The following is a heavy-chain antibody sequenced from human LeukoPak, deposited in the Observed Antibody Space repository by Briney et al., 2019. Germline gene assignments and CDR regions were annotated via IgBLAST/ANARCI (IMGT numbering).Heavy chain of an antibody. Sequence: GGSLRLSCAASGFTFSRYVMSWVRQAPGKGLEWVSFNSGSGDCTSYADSVKGRFTISRDNSRNTVYLQMSSLRAEDTAVYYCAKDLRESTSSEGYFDYWGLGTQVTVSS. CDR2: NSGSGDCT. CDR3: AKDLRESTSSEGYFDY. V-gene: IGHV3-23*01. CDR1: GFTFSRYV. J-gene: IGHJ4*02. D-gene: IGHD2-2*01.